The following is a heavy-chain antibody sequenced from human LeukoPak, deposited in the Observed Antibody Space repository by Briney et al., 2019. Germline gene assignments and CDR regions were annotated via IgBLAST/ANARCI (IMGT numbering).Heavy chain of an antibody. J-gene: IGHJ4*02. CDR1: GYTLTSYY. CDR2: INPNTGDT. Sequence: ASVKVSCKASGYTLTSYYMHWVRQAPGQGLEWMGWINPNTGDTSFAQKFQGRVTLTRDMSISTAYMELSRLKSDDTAVYYCARLFNYYDNSGYYQYYFDYWGQGTLVTVSS. V-gene: IGHV1-2*02. D-gene: IGHD3-22*01. CDR3: ARLFNYYDNSGYYQYYFDY.